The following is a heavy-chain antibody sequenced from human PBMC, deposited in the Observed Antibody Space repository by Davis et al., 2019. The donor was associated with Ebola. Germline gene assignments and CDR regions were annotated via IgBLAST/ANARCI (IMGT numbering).Heavy chain of an antibody. CDR1: GGSISSGGYS. Sequence: PSETLSLTCAVSGGSISSGGYSWSWIRQPPGKGLEWIGYIYHSGSTYYNPSLKSRVTISVDRSKNQFSLKLSSVTAADTAVYYCSWWTLGAFDIWGQGTMVTVSS. J-gene: IGHJ3*02. CDR3: SWWTLGAFDI. CDR2: IYHSGST. D-gene: IGHD2-15*01. V-gene: IGHV4-30-2*01.